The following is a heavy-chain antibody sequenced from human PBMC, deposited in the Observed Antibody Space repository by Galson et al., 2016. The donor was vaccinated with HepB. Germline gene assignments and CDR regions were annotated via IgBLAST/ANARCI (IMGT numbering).Heavy chain of an antibody. CDR1: GDSVSSNNAG. Sequence: CAISGDSVSSNNAGWNWIRQSPSRGLEWLGRTYYRPKWSYDYADYVKSRITIQPDTTKNQFSLQLNSVTVEDTAVYYGTRVKELGRGFHSWGQGTLVIVSS. D-gene: IGHD7-27*01. CDR2: TYYRPKWSY. V-gene: IGHV6-1*01. CDR3: TRVKELGRGFHS. J-gene: IGHJ4*02.